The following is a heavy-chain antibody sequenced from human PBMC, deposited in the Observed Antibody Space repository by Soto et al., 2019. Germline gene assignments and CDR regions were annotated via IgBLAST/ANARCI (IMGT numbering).Heavy chain of an antibody. CDR2: IIPIFGTA. CDR3: AREPRYTSYSYGMQV. V-gene: IGHV1-69*13. D-gene: IGHD1-20*01. CDR1: GWTFSSYA. Sequence: ASVKVSCKACGWTFSSYAISWVRQAPGQGLEWMGGIIPIFGTANYAQKFQGRVTITADESTSTAYMELSSLRSEDTAVYYCAREPRYTSYSYGMQVLGQGTRCTVSS. J-gene: IGHJ6*01.